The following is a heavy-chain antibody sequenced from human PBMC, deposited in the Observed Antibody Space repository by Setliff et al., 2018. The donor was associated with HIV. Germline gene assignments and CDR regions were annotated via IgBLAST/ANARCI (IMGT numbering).Heavy chain of an antibody. CDR1: GGSMSSGSYS. D-gene: IGHD3-3*01. J-gene: IGHJ5*02. CDR3: ARARTIGVSAVFFDP. Sequence: PSETLSLTCSVSGGSMSSGSYSWTWLRQPAGKEPELIGHVYVAGTVIYNPPLASRLAISIVPSKNQFSLDLTSVTAADTGKYYCARARTIGVSAVFFDPWGQGIPVTVSS. V-gene: IGHV4-61*09. CDR2: VYVAGTV.